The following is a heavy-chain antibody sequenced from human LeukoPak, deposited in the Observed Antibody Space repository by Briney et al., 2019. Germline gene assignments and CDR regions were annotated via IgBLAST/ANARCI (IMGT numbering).Heavy chain of an antibody. Sequence: GRSLRLSCAASRPTYDDYAMHWVRQVPGKGLEWVSSISWKSDNIAYADSVKGRFTISRDNAKRALYLQMNSLRVEDTALYYCVKDRGSGCMDVWGKGTTVTVSS. CDR2: ISWKSDNI. V-gene: IGHV3-9*01. CDR3: VKDRGSGCMDV. CDR1: RPTYDDYA. D-gene: IGHD3-10*01. J-gene: IGHJ6*03.